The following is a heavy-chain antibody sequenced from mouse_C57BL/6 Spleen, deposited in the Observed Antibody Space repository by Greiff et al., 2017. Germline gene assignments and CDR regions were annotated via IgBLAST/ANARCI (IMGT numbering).Heavy chain of an antibody. J-gene: IGHJ2*01. D-gene: IGHD1-1*02. V-gene: IGHV5-4*01. CDR2: ISDGGSYT. Sequence: EVQLVESGGGLVKPGGSLKLSCAASGFTFSSYAMSWVRQTPEKRLEWVATISDGGSYTYYPDNVKGRFTISRDNAKNNLYLQMSHLKSEDTAMYYCAREGENYGPRNFDYWGQGTTLTVSS. CDR3: AREGENYGPRNFDY. CDR1: GFTFSSYA.